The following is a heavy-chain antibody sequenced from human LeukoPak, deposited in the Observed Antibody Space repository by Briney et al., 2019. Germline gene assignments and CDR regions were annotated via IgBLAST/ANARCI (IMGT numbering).Heavy chain of an antibody. CDR2: IYYSGST. V-gene: IGHV4-59*01. CDR1: SGSISSYY. CDR3: ARVSPIYGSSDY. D-gene: IGHD3-10*01. Sequence: PSETLSLTCTVSSGSISSYYWSWIRQPPGKGLEWIGYIYYSGSTNYNASLKSQVTISVDTSKNQFSLKLSSVTAADTAVYYCARVSPIYGSSDYWGQGTLVTVSS. J-gene: IGHJ4*02.